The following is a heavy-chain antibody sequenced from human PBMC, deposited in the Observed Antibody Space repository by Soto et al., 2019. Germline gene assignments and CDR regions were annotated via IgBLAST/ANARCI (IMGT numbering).Heavy chain of an antibody. CDR2: IGTSDSSI. J-gene: IGHJ4*02. V-gene: IGHV3-21*02. CDR1: GFTFSSHN. CDR3: ARELSTMIRAYN. D-gene: IGHD3-10*01. Sequence: EVQLVESGGGLVKPGGSLRLSCAASGFTFSSHNIYWFRQPPGKGLEGVSSIGTSDSSIYYPDPVRGRFPITKDNAKNSLYTQMYRLMGDETAIYHCARELSTMIRAYNWGQGNGVTVSS.